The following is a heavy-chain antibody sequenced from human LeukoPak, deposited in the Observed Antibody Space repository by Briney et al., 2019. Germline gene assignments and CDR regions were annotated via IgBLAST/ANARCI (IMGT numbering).Heavy chain of an antibody. V-gene: IGHV4-4*09. J-gene: IGHJ2*01. CDR3: ARPGSTSDWYFDL. D-gene: IGHD2-2*01. CDR2: IYTSGST. CDR1: GGSISSYY. Sequence: SETLSLTCTVSGGSISSYYWSWIRQPPGKGLEWIGYIYTSGSTNYNPSLKSRVTISVDTSKNQFSVTAAYTAVYYCARPGSTSDWYFDLWGRGTLVTVSS.